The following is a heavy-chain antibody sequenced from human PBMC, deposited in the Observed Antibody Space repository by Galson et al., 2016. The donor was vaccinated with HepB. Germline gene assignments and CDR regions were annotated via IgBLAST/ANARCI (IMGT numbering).Heavy chain of an antibody. J-gene: IGHJ4*02. Sequence: TLSLTCTVSGGSISTGGFYWSWIRQHPGKGLEWIGYIYYSGSTYYNPSLKSRVTISVDTSKNQFSLKLSSVTAADTAVYYCARAGGLLVDSWGQGTLGTVSS. CDR3: ARAGGLLVDS. D-gene: IGHD5-18*01. CDR1: GGSISTGGFY. CDR2: IYYSGST. V-gene: IGHV4-31*03.